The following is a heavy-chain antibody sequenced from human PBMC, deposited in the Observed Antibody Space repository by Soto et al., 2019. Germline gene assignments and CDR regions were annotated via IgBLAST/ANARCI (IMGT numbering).Heavy chain of an antibody. CDR2: ISAYNGNT. D-gene: IGHD2-2*01. CDR1: GYTFTSYG. Sequence: SVKVSCEASGYTFTSYGISWVRQAPGQGLEWMGWISAYNGNTNYAQKLQGRVTMTTDTSTSTAYMELRSLRSDDTAVYYCASGRIVVVPAATPAYYYYGMDVWGQGTTVTVS. V-gene: IGHV1-18*01. J-gene: IGHJ6*02. CDR3: ASGRIVVVPAATPAYYYYGMDV.